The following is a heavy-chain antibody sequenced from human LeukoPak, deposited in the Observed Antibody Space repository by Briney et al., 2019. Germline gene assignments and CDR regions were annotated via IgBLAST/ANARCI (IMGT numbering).Heavy chain of an antibody. CDR2: ISGSGGST. CDR1: GFTLSSYA. V-gene: IGHV3-23*01. J-gene: IGHJ6*03. CDR3: DREEYYYMDV. D-gene: IGHD2/OR15-2a*01. Sequence: PGGSLRLSCAASGFTLSSYAMSWVRQAPGKGLEWVSVISGSGGSTYYADSVKGRFTISRDNSKNTLYLQMNSLRAEDTAVYYCDREEYYYMDVWGKGTTVTVSS.